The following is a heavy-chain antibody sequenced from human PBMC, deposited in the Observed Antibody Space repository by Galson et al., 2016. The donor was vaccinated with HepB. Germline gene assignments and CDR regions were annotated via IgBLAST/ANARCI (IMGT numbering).Heavy chain of an antibody. CDR3: VTGNQNYFDY. D-gene: IGHD1-1*01. CDR1: GFTFKTFG. J-gene: IGHJ4*02. V-gene: IGHV3-33*01. CDR2: IWNDSSRK. Sequence: SLRLSCAASGFTFKTFGMHWVRQAPGKGLEWLAVIWNDSSRKYYAESVNGRFTVSRDNVDNTLFLEMNSLRPEDTAPYYCVTGNQNYFDYWGQGALVTVSS.